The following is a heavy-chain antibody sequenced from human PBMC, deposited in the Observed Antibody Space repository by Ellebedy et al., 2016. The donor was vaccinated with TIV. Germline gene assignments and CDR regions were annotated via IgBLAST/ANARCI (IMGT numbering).Heavy chain of an antibody. J-gene: IGHJ5*02. CDR1: GYTFTGYS. D-gene: IGHD3-10*01. Sequence: ASVKVSCKASGYTFTGYSLHWVRQAPGQGLEWMGWINPNSGATYYAQKFQGRVTLTRDTSISTAYMQLSRLRSDDTAVYFCATGDPRRRFDPWGQGTLVTVSS. CDR3: ATGDPRRRFDP. V-gene: IGHV1-2*02. CDR2: INPNSGAT.